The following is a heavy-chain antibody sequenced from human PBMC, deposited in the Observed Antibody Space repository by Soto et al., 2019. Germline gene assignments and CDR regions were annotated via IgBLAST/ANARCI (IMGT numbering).Heavy chain of an antibody. CDR3: AADRARRYYYYGMDV. Sequence: SVKVSCKASGFTFTSSAVQWVRQARGQRLEWIGWIVVGSGNTDYAQKFQERVTITRDMSTSTAYMELSSLRSEDTAVYFCAADRARRYYYYGMDVWGQGTTGTVSS. J-gene: IGHJ6*02. V-gene: IGHV1-58*01. CDR2: IVVGSGNT. D-gene: IGHD4-17*01. CDR1: GFTFTSSA.